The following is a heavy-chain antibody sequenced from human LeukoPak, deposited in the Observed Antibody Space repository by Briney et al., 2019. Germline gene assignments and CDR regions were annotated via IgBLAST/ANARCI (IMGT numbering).Heavy chain of an antibody. CDR3: ARHLDIAASGTFDY. CDR2: IYYSGST. D-gene: IGHD6-13*01. J-gene: IGHJ4*02. V-gene: IGHV4-59*08. Sequence: KPSETLSLTCTVSGGSISSHHWSWIRQPPGKGLEWIGYIYYSGSTNYKPSLKSRVTISVDTSKNQFSLKLTSVTAADTAVYYCARHLDIAASGTFDYWGQGTLVTVSS. CDR1: GGSISSHH.